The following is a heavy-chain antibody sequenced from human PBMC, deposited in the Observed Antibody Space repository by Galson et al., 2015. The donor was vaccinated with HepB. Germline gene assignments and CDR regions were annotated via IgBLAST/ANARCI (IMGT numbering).Heavy chain of an antibody. CDR2: INPNSGGT. V-gene: IGHV1-2*02. CDR3: ARDQDGWAFDY. CDR1: GYTFTGYY. D-gene: IGHD5-24*01. J-gene: IGHJ4*02. Sequence: SVKVSCKASGYTFTGYYIHWVRQAPGQGLEWMGWINPNSGGTNYAQKFQGRVTVTRDTSISTAYMELSRLRSDDTAVYYCARDQDGWAFDYWGQGTLVTVSS.